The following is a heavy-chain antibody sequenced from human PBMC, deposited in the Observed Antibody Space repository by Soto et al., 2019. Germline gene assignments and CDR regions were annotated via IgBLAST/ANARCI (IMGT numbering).Heavy chain of an antibody. J-gene: IGHJ5*01. Sequence: EVQLVESGGGLVQPGGSLRLSCAASGFSVSSNYMSWVRQAPGKGLEWVSVIHSGGSTYYADSVKGRFTISRDNSKNTLYLQMSILRAEDTAVYYCARDLSITNWFDPWRQGTLVTVST. CDR2: IHSGGST. CDR1: GFSVSSNY. V-gene: IGHV3-66*01. D-gene: IGHD2-21*01. CDR3: ARDLSITNWFDP.